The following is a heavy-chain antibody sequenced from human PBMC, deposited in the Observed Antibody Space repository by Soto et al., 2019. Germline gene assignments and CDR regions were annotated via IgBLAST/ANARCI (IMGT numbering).Heavy chain of an antibody. D-gene: IGHD4-4*01. J-gene: IGHJ6*02. Sequence: GGSLRLSCAASGFTFSNYTMSWVRQAPGKGLEWVSSISGSGGSTYYADSVKGRFTMSRDNSKNTLYLQMNSLRAEDTAVYYCAKGLQAYYHGMDVWGQGTTVSVS. V-gene: IGHV3-23*01. CDR2: ISGSGGST. CDR3: AKGLQAYYHGMDV. CDR1: GFTFSNYT.